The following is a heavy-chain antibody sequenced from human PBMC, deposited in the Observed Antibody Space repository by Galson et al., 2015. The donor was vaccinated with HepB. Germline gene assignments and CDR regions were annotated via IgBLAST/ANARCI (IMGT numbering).Heavy chain of an antibody. D-gene: IGHD1-14*01. CDR3: ARDLVSDVPDHLDY. V-gene: IGHV3-30-3*01. CDR2: ISGGGGIT. Sequence: SLRLSCAASGFRFSSFDMHWVRQTPGQGLEWVAVISGGGGITIYAESVKGRFTISRDNPKNTLYLQMDSLGSDDTAVYLCARDLVSDVPDHLDYWGQGTLVTVSS. J-gene: IGHJ4*02. CDR1: GFRFSSFD.